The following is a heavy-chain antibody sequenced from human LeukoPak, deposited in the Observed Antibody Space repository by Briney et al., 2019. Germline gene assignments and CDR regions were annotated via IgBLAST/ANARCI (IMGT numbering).Heavy chain of an antibody. CDR2: IYTSGST. J-gene: IGHJ6*03. Sequence: SETLSLTCTVSGGSISSYYWSWIRQPAGKGLEWIGRIYTSGSTNYNPSLKSRVTMSVDTSKNQFSLKLSSVTAADTAVYYCARDLVSSWAKGYYYYMDVWGKGTTVTVSS. CDR3: ARDLVSSWAKGYYYYMDV. V-gene: IGHV4-4*07. D-gene: IGHD6-13*01. CDR1: GGSISSYY.